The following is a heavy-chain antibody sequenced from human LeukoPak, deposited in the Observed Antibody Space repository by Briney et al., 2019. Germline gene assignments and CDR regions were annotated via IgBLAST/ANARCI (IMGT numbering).Heavy chain of an antibody. CDR3: ARGGDSSGYYTPPTDY. D-gene: IGHD3-22*01. J-gene: IGHJ4*02. CDR2: IYHSGST. CDR1: GGSFSGYY. Sequence: SETLSLTCAVYGGSFSGYYWSWIRQPPGKGLEWIGSIYHSGSTYYNPSLKSRVTISVDTSKNQFSLKLSSVTAADTAVYYCARGGDSSGYYTPPTDYWGQGTLVTVSS. V-gene: IGHV4-34*01.